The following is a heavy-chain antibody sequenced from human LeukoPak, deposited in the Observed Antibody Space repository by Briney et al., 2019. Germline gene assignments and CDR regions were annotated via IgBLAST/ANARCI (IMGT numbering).Heavy chain of an antibody. J-gene: IGHJ4*02. CDR3: TRSPLATGGIADY. V-gene: IGHV3-21*01. Sequence: GGSLRLSCAASGFTFSSYSMNWVRQAPGKGLEWVSSISSSSSYIYYADSVKGRFTISRDNAKNSLYLQMNSLRAEDTGIYYCTRSPLATGGIADYWGQGTLVIVSS. D-gene: IGHD2-8*02. CDR1: GFTFSSYS. CDR2: ISSSSSYI.